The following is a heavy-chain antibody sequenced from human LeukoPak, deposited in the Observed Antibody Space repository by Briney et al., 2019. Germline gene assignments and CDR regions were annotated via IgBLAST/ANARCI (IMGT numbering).Heavy chain of an antibody. V-gene: IGHV3-21*01. D-gene: IGHD1-1*01. Sequence: GGSLRLSCAASGFTFASYSMNWVRQAPGKGLEWVSSISGDSTYIYNAGSVKGRFTISRDNAQASLYLQMISLRADDTAVYYCARVSGRLERQSDLDYWGQGTQVIVSS. CDR1: GFTFASYS. J-gene: IGHJ4*02. CDR2: ISGDSTYI. CDR3: ARVSGRLERQSDLDY.